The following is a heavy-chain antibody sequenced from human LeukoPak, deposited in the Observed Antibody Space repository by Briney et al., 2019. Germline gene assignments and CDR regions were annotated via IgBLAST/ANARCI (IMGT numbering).Heavy chain of an antibody. J-gene: IGHJ4*02. Sequence: SETLSLTCTVSGGSISSYYWSWIRQPPGKGLKWIGYIYYSGSTNYNPSLKSRVTISVDTSKNQFSLKLSSVTAADTAVYYCARGVSSGYYISYYFDYWGQGTLVTVSS. V-gene: IGHV4-59*08. CDR2: IYYSGST. CDR3: ARGVSSGYYISYYFDY. D-gene: IGHD3-22*01. CDR1: GGSISSYY.